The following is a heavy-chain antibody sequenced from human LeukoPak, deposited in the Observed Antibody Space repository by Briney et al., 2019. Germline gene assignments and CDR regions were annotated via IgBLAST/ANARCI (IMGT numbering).Heavy chain of an antibody. CDR1: GFSFRTAW. J-gene: IGHJ4*02. Sequence: PGGSLRLSCAASGFSFRTAWMTWVRQAPGKGLEWLGRIKDKGDGGTTDYAAPVKGTFTISRDDSINTLYLQMNNLKTEDTAVYYCTTVRYDRSAYADHWGQGTLVTVSS. CDR2: IKDKGDGGTT. CDR3: TTVRYDRSAYADH. D-gene: IGHD3-22*01. V-gene: IGHV3-15*01.